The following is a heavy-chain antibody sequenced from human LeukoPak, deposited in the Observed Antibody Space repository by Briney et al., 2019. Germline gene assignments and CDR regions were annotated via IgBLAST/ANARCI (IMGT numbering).Heavy chain of an antibody. CDR3: ARDDQDYYYMDV. Sequence: PSETLSLTCTVSGGSISSSSYYWGWIRQPPGKGLEWIGSIYYSGSTYYNPSLKSRVTISVDTSKNQFSLKLSSVTAADTAVYYCARDDQDYYYMDVWGKGTTVTISS. V-gene: IGHV4-39*01. J-gene: IGHJ6*03. CDR2: IYYSGST. D-gene: IGHD3-16*01. CDR1: GGSISSSSYY.